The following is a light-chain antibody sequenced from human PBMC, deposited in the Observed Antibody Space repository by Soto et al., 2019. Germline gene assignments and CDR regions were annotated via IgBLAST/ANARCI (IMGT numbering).Light chain of an antibody. CDR3: QTWGSGIKV. V-gene: IGLV4-69*01. CDR1: SGHSNYA. CDR2: LHSDGSH. J-gene: IGLJ3*02. Sequence: QAVVTQAPSASASLGASVKLTCTLSSGHSNYAIAWHQQQPAKGPRYLMKLHSDGSHSKGDGIPDRFSGSSSGAERYLTISSLQSDDEADYCCQTWGSGIKVFGGGTKLTVL.